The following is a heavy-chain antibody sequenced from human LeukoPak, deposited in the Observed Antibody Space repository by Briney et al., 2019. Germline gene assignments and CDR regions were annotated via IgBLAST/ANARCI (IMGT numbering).Heavy chain of an antibody. CDR3: ARVHRHYYDSSGPVDY. J-gene: IGHJ4*02. V-gene: IGHV1-2*02. D-gene: IGHD3-22*01. CDR1: GYTFTGYY. Sequence: VASVKVSCKAPGYTFTGYYMHWVRQAPGQGLEWMGCIYPNSGGTNYAQKFQGRVTMTRDTSISTAYMELMRLRSDDTAVYYCARVHRHYYDSSGPVDYWGQGTLVTVSS. CDR2: IYPNSGGT.